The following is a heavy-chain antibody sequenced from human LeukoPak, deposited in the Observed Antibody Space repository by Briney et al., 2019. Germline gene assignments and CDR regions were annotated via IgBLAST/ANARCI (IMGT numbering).Heavy chain of an antibody. D-gene: IGHD6-13*01. CDR2: MNPNSGNT. CDR3: ARGSYSSSWYLISDYYYMDV. CDR1: GYTFTSYD. Sequence: ASVKVSCKASGYTFTSYDINWVRQATGQGLEWMGWMNPNSGNTGYAQKFQGRVTITRNTSISTAYMELSSLRSEDTAVYYCARGSYSSSWYLISDYYYMDVWGKGTTVTVSS. J-gene: IGHJ6*03. V-gene: IGHV1-8*03.